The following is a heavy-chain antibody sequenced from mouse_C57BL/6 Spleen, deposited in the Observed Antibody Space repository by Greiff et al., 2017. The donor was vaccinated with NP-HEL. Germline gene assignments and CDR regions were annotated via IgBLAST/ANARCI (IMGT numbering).Heavy chain of an antibody. CDR2: IDPETGGT. V-gene: IGHV1-15*01. CDR1: GYTFTDYE. CDR3: HYYGSSNAMDY. D-gene: IGHD1-1*01. Sequence: QVTLKVSGAELVRPGASVTLSCKASGYTFTDYEMHWVKQTPVHGLEWIGAIDPETGGTAYNQKFKGKAILTADKSSSTAYMELRSLTSEDSAVYYSHYYGSSNAMDYWGQGTSVTVSS. J-gene: IGHJ4*01.